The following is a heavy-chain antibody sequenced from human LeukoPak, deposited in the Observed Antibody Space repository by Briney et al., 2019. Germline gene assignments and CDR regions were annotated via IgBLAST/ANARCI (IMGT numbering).Heavy chain of an antibody. D-gene: IGHD6-19*01. Sequence: SQTLSLTCTVSGGSISSGSYYWSWIRQPAGKGLEWIGRIYTSGSTNYNPSLKSRVTISVDTSKNQFSLKLSSVTAADTAVYYCARTGYSSGWYSFWGQGTLVTVSS. J-gene: IGHJ4*02. CDR3: ARTGYSSGWYSF. CDR1: GGSISSGSYY. CDR2: IYTSGST. V-gene: IGHV4-61*02.